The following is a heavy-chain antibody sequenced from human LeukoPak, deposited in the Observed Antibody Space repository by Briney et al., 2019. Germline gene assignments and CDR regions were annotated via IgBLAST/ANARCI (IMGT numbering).Heavy chain of an antibody. J-gene: IGHJ4*02. CDR3: ARGLHLFLW. V-gene: IGHV4-34*01. CDR2: INHSGST. CDR1: GGSFSGYY. Sequence: SETLSLTCAVYGGSFSGYYWSWIRQPPGKGLEWIGEINHSGSTNYNPSLKSRVTISVDTSKNQFSLKLSSVTAADTAVYYRARGLHLFLWWGQGTLVTVSS. D-gene: IGHD2-21*01.